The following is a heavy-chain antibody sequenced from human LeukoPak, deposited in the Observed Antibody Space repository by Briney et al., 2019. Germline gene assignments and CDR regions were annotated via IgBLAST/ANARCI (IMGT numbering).Heavy chain of an antibody. V-gene: IGHV3-33*01. Sequence: GGSLRLSCAASGFTFSSYGMHWVRQAPGKGLEWVAVIWYDGSNKYYADSVKGRFAISRDNSKNTLYLQMNSLRAEDTAVYYCARSSTGWSVDFWGQGTLVTVSS. CDR2: IWYDGSNK. CDR1: GFTFSSYG. J-gene: IGHJ4*02. CDR3: ARSSTGWSVDF. D-gene: IGHD6-19*01.